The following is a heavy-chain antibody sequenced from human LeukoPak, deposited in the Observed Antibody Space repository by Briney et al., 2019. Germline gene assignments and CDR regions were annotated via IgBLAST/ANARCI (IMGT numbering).Heavy chain of an antibody. D-gene: IGHD3-10*01. Sequence: ASVKVSCKASGYTFTSYGISWVRQAPGQGLEWMGWISAYNGNTNYAQKLQGRVTMTTDTSTSTAYMELRSLRSDDTAVYYCARVFYYGSGSYYNYYYYYMDVWGKGTTVTVSS. CDR1: GYTFTSYG. CDR3: ARVFYYGSGSYYNYYYYYMDV. CDR2: ISAYNGNT. J-gene: IGHJ6*03. V-gene: IGHV1-18*01.